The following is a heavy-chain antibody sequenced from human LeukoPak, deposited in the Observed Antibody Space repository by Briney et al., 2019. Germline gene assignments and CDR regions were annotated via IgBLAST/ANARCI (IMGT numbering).Heavy chain of an antibody. CDR3: ASGDCTNGVCYTAGGYDY. CDR2: ISAYNGNT. V-gene: IGHV1-18*01. D-gene: IGHD2-8*01. CDR1: GYTFTSYG. Sequence: ASVRVSCKASGYTFTSYGISGVRPAPGQGLERMGWISAYNGNTNYTQKLQGRVTMTTDTSTSTAYMELRSLRSDDTAVYYCASGDCTNGVCYTAGGYDYWGQGTLVTVSS. J-gene: IGHJ4*02.